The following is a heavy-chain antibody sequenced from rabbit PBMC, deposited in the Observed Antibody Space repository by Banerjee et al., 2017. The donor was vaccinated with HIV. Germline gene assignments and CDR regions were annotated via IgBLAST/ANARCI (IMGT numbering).Heavy chain of an antibody. CDR3: ARGAGHADYNYRL. Sequence: QEQLVESGGGLVQPEGSLTLTCTASGFSFSKSYYMCWVRQAPGKGLEWIACIDTHSSGSTYYANWAQGRFTISKISSTTVTLQMTSLTAADTATYFCARGAGHADYNYRLWGPGTLVTVS. J-gene: IGHJ4*01. V-gene: IGHV1S45*01. CDR2: IDTHSSGST. D-gene: IGHD2-1*01. CDR1: GFSFSKSYY.